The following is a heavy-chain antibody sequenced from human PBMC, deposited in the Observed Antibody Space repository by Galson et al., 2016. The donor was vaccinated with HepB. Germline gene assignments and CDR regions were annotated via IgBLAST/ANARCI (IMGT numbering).Heavy chain of an antibody. CDR1: GGSISSGNW. J-gene: IGHJ4*02. D-gene: IGHD3-16*01. Sequence: ETLSLTCAVSGGSISSGNWWSWVRQPPGKGLEWIGEILHRGRTNYSPSLKSRVSMSVDNSRNQLSLPLTSVTAADTAIYYCASVVQSGTWGYFDYWGQGTLVTVSS. V-gene: IGHV4-4*02. CDR3: ASVVQSGTWGYFDY. CDR2: ILHRGRT.